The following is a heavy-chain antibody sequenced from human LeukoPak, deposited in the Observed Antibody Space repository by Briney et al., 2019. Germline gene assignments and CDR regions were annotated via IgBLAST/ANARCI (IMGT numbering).Heavy chain of an antibody. Sequence: SQTLSLTCTVSGDSISSGGYYWSWIRQHPGKGLEWIGYIYYSGSTYYNPSLKSRVTISVDTSKNQFSLKLSSVTAADTAVYYCARDGSYDYNWFDPRGQGTLVTVSS. CDR2: IYYSGST. CDR1: GDSISSGGYY. CDR3: ARDGSYDYNWFDP. D-gene: IGHD4/OR15-4a*01. V-gene: IGHV4-31*03. J-gene: IGHJ5*02.